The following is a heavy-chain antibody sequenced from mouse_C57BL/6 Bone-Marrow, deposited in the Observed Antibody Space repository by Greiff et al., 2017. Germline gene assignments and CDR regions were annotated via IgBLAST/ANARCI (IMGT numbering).Heavy chain of an antibody. CDR2: IHPNSGST. V-gene: IGHV1-64*01. CDR3: GSYGTARGY. D-gene: IGHD3-2*01. CDR1: GYTFTSYW. J-gene: IGHJ2*01. Sequence: VKLVESGAELVKPGASVKLSCKASGYTFTSYWMHWVKQRPGQGLEWIGMIHPNSGSTNYNEKFKSKATLTVDKSSSTAYMQLSSLTSEYSAVYYCGSYGTARGYWGQGTTLSVST.